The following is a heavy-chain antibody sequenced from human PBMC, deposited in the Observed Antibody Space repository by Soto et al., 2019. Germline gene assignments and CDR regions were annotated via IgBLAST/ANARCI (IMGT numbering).Heavy chain of an antibody. J-gene: IGHJ4*02. CDR1: GGSISSYY. CDR3: ERGKAVAGYFGY. D-gene: IGHD6-19*01. CDR2: IYYSGST. Sequence: PSETLSLTCTVSGGSISSYYWSWIRQPPGKGLEWIGYIYYSGSTNYNPSLKSRVTISVDTSKNQFSLKLSSVTAADTAVYYCERGKAVAGYFGYWGQLTLVTVSS. V-gene: IGHV4-59*01.